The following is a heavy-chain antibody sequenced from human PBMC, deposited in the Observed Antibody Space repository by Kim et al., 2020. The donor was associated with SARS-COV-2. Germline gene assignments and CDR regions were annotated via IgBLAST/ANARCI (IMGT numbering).Heavy chain of an antibody. J-gene: IGHJ4*02. CDR3: ARENIAAAGTFDY. CDR2: IYHSGST. CDR1: GGSISSSNW. Sequence: SETLSLTCAASGGSISSSNWWSWVRHPPGKGLEWIGEIYHSGSTNYNPSLKRRVTISVDKSKNQFSLKLSSVTAADTAVYYCARENIAAAGTFDYWGQGTLVTVSS. V-gene: IGHV4-4*02. D-gene: IGHD6-13*01.